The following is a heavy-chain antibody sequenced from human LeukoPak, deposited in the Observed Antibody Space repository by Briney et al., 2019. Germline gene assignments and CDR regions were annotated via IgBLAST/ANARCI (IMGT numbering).Heavy chain of an antibody. Sequence: GGSLRLSCAASGFTFSSYWMSWVRQAPGKGLEWVANIKQDGSEKYYVDSVKGRFTISRDNAKNSLYLQMNSLRAEDTAVYYCAREPWFGEPHFDYWGQGTLVTVSS. CDR3: AREPWFGEPHFDY. V-gene: IGHV3-7*01. D-gene: IGHD3-10*01. CDR1: GFTFSSYW. J-gene: IGHJ4*02. CDR2: IKQDGSEK.